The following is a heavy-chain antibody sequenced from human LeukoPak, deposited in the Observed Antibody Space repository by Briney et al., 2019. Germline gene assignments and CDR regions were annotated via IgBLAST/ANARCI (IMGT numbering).Heavy chain of an antibody. Sequence: PSETLSLTCAVNGGSFSGYYWSWIRQPPGKGLEWIGEINHSGSTNYNPSLKSRVTISVDTSKNQFSLKLSSVTAADTAVYYCARITGTTSLFFDYWGQGTLVTVSS. CDR1: GGSFSGYY. D-gene: IGHD1-20*01. CDR2: INHSGST. V-gene: IGHV4-34*01. CDR3: ARITGTTSLFFDY. J-gene: IGHJ4*02.